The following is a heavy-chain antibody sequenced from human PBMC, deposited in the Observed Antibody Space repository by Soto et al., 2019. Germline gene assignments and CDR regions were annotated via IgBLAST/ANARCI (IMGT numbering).Heavy chain of an antibody. V-gene: IGHV1-69*13. CDR3: ANSSYDILTGSNESPYYYYGMDV. Sequence: SVKVSCKASGGTFSSYAISCVRQAPGQGLEWMGGIIPIFGTANYAQKFQGRVTITADESTSTAYMELSSLRSEDTAVYYCANSSYDILTGSNESPYYYYGMDVWGQGTTVTVSS. CDR1: GGTFSSYA. D-gene: IGHD3-9*01. J-gene: IGHJ6*02. CDR2: IIPIFGTA.